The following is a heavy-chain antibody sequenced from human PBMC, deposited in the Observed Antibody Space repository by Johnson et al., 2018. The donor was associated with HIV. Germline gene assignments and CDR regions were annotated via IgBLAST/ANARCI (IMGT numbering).Heavy chain of an antibody. CDR1: GFTFDDYA. Sequence: VLLVESGGGLVQPGRSLRLSCAASGFTFDDYAMHWVRQAPGKGLEWVSGISWNSGSIGYADSVKGRFTISRDNSKNTLYLQMNSLRAEDTAMYYCARDGTETGPDDAFDIWGQGTMVTVSS. CDR3: ARDGTETGPDDAFDI. J-gene: IGHJ3*02. D-gene: IGHD1-1*01. CDR2: ISWNSGSI. V-gene: IGHV3-9*01.